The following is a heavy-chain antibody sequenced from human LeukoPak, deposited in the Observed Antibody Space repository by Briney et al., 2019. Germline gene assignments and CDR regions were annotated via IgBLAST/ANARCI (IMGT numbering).Heavy chain of an antibody. V-gene: IGHV1-2*02. Sequence: GASVTVSCRASGYTFTTYYIHWVRQAPGQGLEWMGWINPNSGGTNYAQKFQGRVSMTRDTSISTAFMELSSLRSDDTAVYYCARGDIYFDYWGQGTLVTVSS. CDR3: ARGDIYFDY. J-gene: IGHJ4*02. CDR1: GYTFTTYY. CDR2: INPNSGGT. D-gene: IGHD2-15*01.